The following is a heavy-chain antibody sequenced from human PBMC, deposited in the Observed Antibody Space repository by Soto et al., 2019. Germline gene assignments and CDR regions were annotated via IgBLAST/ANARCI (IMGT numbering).Heavy chain of an antibody. V-gene: IGHV3-23*01. CDR2: ISGSGGST. CDR1: GFTFSSYA. D-gene: IGHD6-13*01. CDR3: ASSLGYSSSWTILDY. Sequence: GGSLRLSCAASGFTFSSYAMSWVRQAPGKGLEWVSAISGSGGSTYYADSVKGRFTISRDNSKNTLYLQMNSLRAEDTAVYYCASSLGYSSSWTILDYWGQGTLVTVSS. J-gene: IGHJ4*02.